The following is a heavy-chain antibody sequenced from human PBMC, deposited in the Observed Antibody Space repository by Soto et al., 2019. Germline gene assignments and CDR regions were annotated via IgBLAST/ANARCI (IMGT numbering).Heavy chain of an antibody. D-gene: IGHD2-15*01. J-gene: IGHJ4*02. CDR1: GYTFTGYY. CDR3: ARGRIHRRDLNFDY. CDR2: INPNSNAT. Sequence: GASVKVSCKASGYTFTGYYMHWVRQAPGQGLEWMGWINPNSNATNYAQKFQGRLTMTVDTSISTTYMELRRLRSDDTAIYHCARGRIHRRDLNFDYWGQGTQVTVSS. V-gene: IGHV1-2*02.